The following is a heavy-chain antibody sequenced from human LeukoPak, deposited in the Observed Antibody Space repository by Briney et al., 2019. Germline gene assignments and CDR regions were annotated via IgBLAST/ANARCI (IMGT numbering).Heavy chain of an antibody. CDR1: GYTFTSYY. CDR2: INPSGGST. V-gene: IGHV1-46*01. Sequence: ASVKVSCKASGYTFTSYYMHWVRQAPGQGLEWMGIINPSGGSTSYAQKFQGRVTMTRDMSTSTVYMELSSLRSEDTAVYYCARAYPTGYSSSWYVGKNYYFDYWGQGTLVTVSS. D-gene: IGHD6-13*01. CDR3: ARAYPTGYSSSWYVGKNYYFDY. J-gene: IGHJ4*02.